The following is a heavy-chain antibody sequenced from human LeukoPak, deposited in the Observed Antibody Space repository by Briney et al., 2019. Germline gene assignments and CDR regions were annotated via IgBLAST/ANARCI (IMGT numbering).Heavy chain of an antibody. CDR2: ISSLSGTR. CDR3: ARDQGGSYSY. CDR1: GFTFSDYY. Sequence: GGSLRLSCAASGFTFSDYYMSWIRQAPGKGLEWVSFISSLSGTREYADSVKGRFTISRDNAKNSLYLQMNSLRVEDTAVYYCARDQGGSYSYWGQGTLVTVSS. D-gene: IGHD1-26*01. J-gene: IGHJ4*02. V-gene: IGHV3-11*04.